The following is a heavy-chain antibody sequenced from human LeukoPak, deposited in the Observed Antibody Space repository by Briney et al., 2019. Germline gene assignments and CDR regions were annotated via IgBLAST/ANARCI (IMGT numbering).Heavy chain of an antibody. D-gene: IGHD6-19*01. J-gene: IGHJ4*02. CDR3: AKSDTNIAVAGTLGY. CDR2: ISGSGGST. Sequence: GGSLRLSCAASGFTFSSHWMHWVRQAPGKGLEWVSAISGSGGSTYYADSVKGRFTISRDNSKNTLYLQMNSLRAEDTAVYYCAKSDTNIAVAGTLGYWGQGTLVTVSS. CDR1: GFTFSSHW. V-gene: IGHV3-23*01.